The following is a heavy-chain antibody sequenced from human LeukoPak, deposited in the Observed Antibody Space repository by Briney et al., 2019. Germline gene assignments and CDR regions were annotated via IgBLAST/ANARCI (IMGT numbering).Heavy chain of an antibody. CDR3: AKGVPGSGWYSGFDAFDI. J-gene: IGHJ3*02. V-gene: IGHV3-23*01. Sequence: GGSLRLSCAASGFTFTNFAMSWVRQAPGKGLEWVSAIGGSGDTTYYADSVKGRFTISRDNSKNTVFLQMNSLRVEDTALYYCAKGVPGSGWYSGFDAFDIWGQGTMVTVSS. D-gene: IGHD6-19*01. CDR1: GFTFTNFA. CDR2: IGGSGDTT.